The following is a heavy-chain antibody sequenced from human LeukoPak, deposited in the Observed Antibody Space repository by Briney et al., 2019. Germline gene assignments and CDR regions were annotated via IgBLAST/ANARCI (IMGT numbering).Heavy chain of an antibody. CDR2: IKQDGSEK. CDR3: ARTYYYDSSDYSALGY. CDR1: GFTFSSYW. D-gene: IGHD3-22*01. Sequence: GGSLRLSCAASGFTFSSYWMNWVRQAPGKELEWVANIKQDGSEKYYVDSVKGRFTISRDNAKNSLYLQMNSLRAEDTAVYYCARTYYYDSSDYSALGYWGQGTLVTVSS. V-gene: IGHV3-7*01. J-gene: IGHJ4*02.